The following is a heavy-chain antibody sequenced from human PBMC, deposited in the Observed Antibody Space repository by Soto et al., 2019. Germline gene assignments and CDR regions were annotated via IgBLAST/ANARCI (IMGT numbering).Heavy chain of an antibody. CDR1: RVAFSKFI. CDR2: IIPIFGTA. CDR3: AKVRYSSPMGYYYGMDV. J-gene: IGHJ6*02. D-gene: IGHD6-19*01. V-gene: IGHV1-69*01. Sequence: QGQLEQSGGEVKKPGSSVKVSCKASRVAFSKFIVTWVRQAPGLGLEWVGGIIPIFGTANYAQKFQGRVTITADEYTSTSYMEVKNLRSEDTAVYYCAKVRYSSPMGYYYGMDVWGQGTTVTVSS.